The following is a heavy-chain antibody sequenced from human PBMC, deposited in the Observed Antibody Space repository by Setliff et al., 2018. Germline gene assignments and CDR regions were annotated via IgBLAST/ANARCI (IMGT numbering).Heavy chain of an antibody. CDR3: AREVTGSSSWFEGAFDI. CDR2: INTNTGNP. Sequence: ASVKVSCKASGYTFTSYAMNWVRQAPGQGLEWMGWINTNTGNPTYAQGFTGRFVFSLDTSVSTAYLQISSLKAEDTAVYYCAREVTGSSSWFEGAFDIWGQGTMVTVS. CDR1: GYTFTSYA. J-gene: IGHJ3*02. D-gene: IGHD6-13*01. V-gene: IGHV7-4-1*02.